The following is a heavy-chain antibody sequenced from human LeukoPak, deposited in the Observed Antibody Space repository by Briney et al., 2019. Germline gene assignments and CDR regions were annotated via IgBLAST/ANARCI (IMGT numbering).Heavy chain of an antibody. V-gene: IGHV1-2*02. J-gene: IGHJ4*02. CDR3: ARDHYYDSSLSSDY. Sequence: ASVKVSCKASGYTFTGYYMHWVRQAPGQGLEWMGWINPNSGGTNYAQTFQGRVTMTRDTSISTAYMELSRLRSDDTAVYYCARDHYYDSSLSSDYWGPGTLVTVSS. CDR2: INPNSGGT. CDR1: GYTFTGYY. D-gene: IGHD3-22*01.